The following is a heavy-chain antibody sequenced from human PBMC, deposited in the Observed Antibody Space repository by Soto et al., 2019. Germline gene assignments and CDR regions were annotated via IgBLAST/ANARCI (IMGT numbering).Heavy chain of an antibody. Sequence: GASVRVSCKASGYTFTSYDINWVRQATGQGLEWMGWMNPNSGNTGYAQKFQGRVTMTRNTSISTAYMELSSLRSEDTAVYYCATAAYDFWSGNYYYGMDVWGQGTTVTVSS. CDR1: GYTFTSYD. J-gene: IGHJ6*02. D-gene: IGHD3-3*01. CDR3: ATAAYDFWSGNYYYGMDV. V-gene: IGHV1-8*01. CDR2: MNPNSGNT.